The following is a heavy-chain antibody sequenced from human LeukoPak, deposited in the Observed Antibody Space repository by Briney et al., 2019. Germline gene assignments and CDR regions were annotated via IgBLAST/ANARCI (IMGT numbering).Heavy chain of an antibody. V-gene: IGHV4-34*03. CDR3: ALSYYYYMDV. J-gene: IGHJ6*03. Sequence: SETLSLTCAVYGGSFSGYYWSWIRQPPGKGLEWIGEINHSGSTNYNPSLKSRVTISVDTSKNQFSLKLSSVTAADTAVYYCALSYYYYMDVWGKGTTVTISS. CDR1: GGSFSGYY. CDR2: INHSGST.